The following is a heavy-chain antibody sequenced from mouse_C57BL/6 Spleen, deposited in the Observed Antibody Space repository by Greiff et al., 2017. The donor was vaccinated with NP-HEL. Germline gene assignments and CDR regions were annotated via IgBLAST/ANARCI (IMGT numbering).Heavy chain of an antibody. J-gene: IGHJ4*01. CDR1: GYSFTSYY. Sequence: QVQLQQSGPELVKPGASVKISCKASGYSFTSYYIHWVKQRPGQGLAWIGWIYPGSGNTKYNEKFKGKATLTAETSSSTAYMQLSSLTSEDSAVYYCARSDYGRIAMDYWGQGTSVTVSS. V-gene: IGHV1-66*01. CDR2: IYPGSGNT. CDR3: ARSDYGRIAMDY. D-gene: IGHD1-1*01.